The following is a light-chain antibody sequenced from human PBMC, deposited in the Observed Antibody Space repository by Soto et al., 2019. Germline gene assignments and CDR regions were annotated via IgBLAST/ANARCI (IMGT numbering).Light chain of an antibody. CDR1: QSVGNN. V-gene: IGKV3-15*01. CDR2: ATS. CDR3: QQYGDWPLT. Sequence: EIVVTQSPATLSVSPGERGTLSCRASQSVGNNFAWYQQKPGQAPRLLIFATSTRATGVPARFSGSGSGTEFTLTISSLQSEDFAVYYCQQYGDWPLTFGGGAKVEIE. J-gene: IGKJ4*01.